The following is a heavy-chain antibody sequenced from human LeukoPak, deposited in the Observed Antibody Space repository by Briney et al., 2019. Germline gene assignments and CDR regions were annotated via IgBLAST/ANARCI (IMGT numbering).Heavy chain of an antibody. CDR3: ARYSGSQRGGFDY. CDR1: GFTFSSYG. J-gene: IGHJ4*02. Sequence: GRSLRLSCAASGFTFSSYGMHWVRQAPGKGLEWVAVISYDGSNKYYADSVKGRSTISRDNSKNTLYLQMNSLRAEDTAVYYCARYSGSQRGGFDYWGQGTLVTVSS. D-gene: IGHD1-26*01. CDR2: ISYDGSNK. V-gene: IGHV3-30*03.